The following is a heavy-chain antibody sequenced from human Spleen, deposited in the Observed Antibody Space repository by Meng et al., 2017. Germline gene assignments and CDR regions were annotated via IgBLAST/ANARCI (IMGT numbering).Heavy chain of an antibody. CDR1: GFTFSTFA. D-gene: IGHD3-10*01. J-gene: IGHJ4*02. CDR2: ISYDGNDN. Sequence: GESLKISCAASGFTFSTFAMHWVRQAPGKGLEWVAVISYDGNDNYYADSVKGRFTISRDNSKNTLYLLMNSLRAEDTAVYYCARDPRGYYYGSGNLYYWGQGTLVTVSS. V-gene: IGHV3-30*04. CDR3: ARDPRGYYYGSGNLYY.